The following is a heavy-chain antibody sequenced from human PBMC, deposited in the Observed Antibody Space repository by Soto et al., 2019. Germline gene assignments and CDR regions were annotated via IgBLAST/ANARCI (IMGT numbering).Heavy chain of an antibody. CDR2: ISYDGSNK. J-gene: IGHJ3*02. CDR1: GFTFSSYA. D-gene: IGHD6-19*01. Sequence: GGSLRLSCAASGFTFSSYAMRWVRQAPGKGLEWVAVISYDGSNKYYADSVKGRFTISRDNSKNTLYLQMNSLRAEDTAVYYCARESSSGWFDAFDIWGQGTMVTVSS. V-gene: IGHV3-30-3*01. CDR3: ARESSSGWFDAFDI.